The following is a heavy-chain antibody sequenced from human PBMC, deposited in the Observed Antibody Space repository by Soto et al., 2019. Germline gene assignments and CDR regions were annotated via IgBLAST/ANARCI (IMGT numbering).Heavy chain of an antibody. V-gene: IGHV3-7*01. J-gene: IGHJ6*03. CDR3: ARDNPASALFGIIAGYRYYYYMDV. CDR1: GFTFSSYW. Sequence: EVQLVESGGGLVQPGGSLRLSCAASGFTFSSYWMSWVRQAPGKGLEWVANIKQDGSEKYYVDSVKGRFTISRDNAKNSLYLQMNSLRAEDTAVYYCARDNPASALFGIIAGYRYYYYMDVWGKGTTVTVSS. D-gene: IGHD6-13*01. CDR2: IKQDGSEK.